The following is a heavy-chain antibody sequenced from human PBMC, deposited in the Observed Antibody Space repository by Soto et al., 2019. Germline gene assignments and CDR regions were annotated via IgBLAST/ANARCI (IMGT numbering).Heavy chain of an antibody. Sequence: GGSLRLSCAASGFTFSSYAMSWVRQAPGKGLEWVSAISGSGGSTYYADSVKGRFTISRDNSKNTLYLQMNSLRAEDTAVYYCSTKPPAMVRGVITHYWGQGTLVTVSS. D-gene: IGHD3-10*01. J-gene: IGHJ4*02. CDR3: STKPPAMVRGVITHY. CDR2: ISGSGGST. CDR1: GFTFSSYA. V-gene: IGHV3-23*01.